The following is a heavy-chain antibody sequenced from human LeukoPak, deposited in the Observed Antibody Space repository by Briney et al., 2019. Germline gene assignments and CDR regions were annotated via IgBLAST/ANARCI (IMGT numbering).Heavy chain of an antibody. CDR2: IYYSGST. CDR1: GGSISSSSYY. Sequence: SETLSLTCTVSGGSISSSSYYWGWIRQPPGKGLEWIGSIYYSGSTYYNPSLKSRVTISVDTSKNQFSLKLSSVTAADTAVYYCARGRVYYYGSGSCDYWGQGTLVTVSS. V-gene: IGHV4-39*01. D-gene: IGHD3-10*01. CDR3: ARGRVYYYGSGSCDY. J-gene: IGHJ4*02.